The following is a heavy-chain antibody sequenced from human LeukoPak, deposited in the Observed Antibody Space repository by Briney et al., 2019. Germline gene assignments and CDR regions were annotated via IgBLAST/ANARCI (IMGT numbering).Heavy chain of an antibody. D-gene: IGHD5-18*01. J-gene: IGHJ6*02. CDR3: ARDGYRRSYWYYGMDV. CDR2: INVGNGNT. V-gene: IGHV1-3*01. Sequence: ASVKVSCKASGYTFTTYTIHWVRQAPGQGLEWMAWINVGNGNTKYSQKFQGRVSITRDTSASTAYMELSTLRSEDTALYYCARDGYRRSYWYYGMDVWGLGTTVTVSS. CDR1: GYTFTTYT.